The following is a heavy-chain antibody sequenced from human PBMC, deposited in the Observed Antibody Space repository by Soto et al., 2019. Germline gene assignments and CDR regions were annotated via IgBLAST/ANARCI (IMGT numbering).Heavy chain of an antibody. CDR3: ARVGGTVTSDF. V-gene: IGHV3-33*08. CDR2: IYYDGNNK. D-gene: IGHD4-17*01. J-gene: IGHJ4*02. CDR1: GFTFSSYG. Sequence: ESGGGVVQPGKSLRLSCAAAGFTFSSYGMHWVRQAPGKGLEWLAMIYYDGNNKYYADSVKGRFTISRDNSRNTLYLQMNSLRAEDTGIYYCARVGGTVTSDFWGQGTLVNVSS.